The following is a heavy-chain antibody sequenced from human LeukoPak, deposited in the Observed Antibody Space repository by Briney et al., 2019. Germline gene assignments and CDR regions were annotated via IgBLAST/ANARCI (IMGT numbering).Heavy chain of an antibody. CDR1: GFTFSSFP. Sequence: GGSLRLSCAASGFTFSSFPMSWVRQAPGKGLELVSVSGGGGSTYYADSVKGRFTISRDNSKNTLYLQMNSLRAEDTAVYYCAKWARYCTNGVCYYFDYWGQGTLVTVSS. V-gene: IGHV3-23*01. CDR3: AKWARYCTNGVCYYFDY. J-gene: IGHJ4*02. CDR2: SGGGGST. D-gene: IGHD2-8*01.